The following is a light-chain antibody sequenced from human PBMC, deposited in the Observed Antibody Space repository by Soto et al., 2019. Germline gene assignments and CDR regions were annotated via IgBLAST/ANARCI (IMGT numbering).Light chain of an antibody. CDR2: DAS. V-gene: IGKV1-5*01. CDR1: QSISNL. CDR3: QQYNTFSWT. J-gene: IGKJ1*01. Sequence: DIHMSQSPSTLSASVGERVTISCRASQSISNLLAWYQQRPGKAPKLLIYDASTLEHGVPSRFRGSGSETEFTLTISSLQPDDFATYYCQQYNTFSWTFGQGTKVDIK.